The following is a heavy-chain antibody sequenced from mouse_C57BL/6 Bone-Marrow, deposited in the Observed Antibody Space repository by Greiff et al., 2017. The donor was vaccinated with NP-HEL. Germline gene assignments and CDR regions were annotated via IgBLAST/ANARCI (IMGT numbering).Heavy chain of an antibody. CDR2: IYPRSGNT. CDR3: AKEIYYDYDEVDY. J-gene: IGHJ2*01. Sequence: QVQLQQSGAELARPGASVKLSCKASGYTFTSYGISWVKQRTGQGLEWIGEIYPRSGNTHYNEKFKGKATLTADKSSSTAYMELRSLTSEDSAVYFCAKEIYYDYDEVDYWGQGTTLTVSS. D-gene: IGHD2-4*01. CDR1: GYTFTSYG. V-gene: IGHV1-81*01.